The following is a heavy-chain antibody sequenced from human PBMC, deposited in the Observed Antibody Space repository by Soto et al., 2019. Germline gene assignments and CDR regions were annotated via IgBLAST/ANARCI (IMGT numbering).Heavy chain of an antibody. J-gene: IGHJ4*02. D-gene: IGHD6-19*01. CDR3: AKGRQWYYFGY. V-gene: IGHV3-30*18. CDR1: GFTFSSYG. Sequence: QVQLVESGGGVVQPGRSLRLSCAASGFTFSSYGMHWVRQAPGKGLEWVAVISYDGSNTYYADSVKGRFTTSRDNSKNTLYLQMNSLRAEDTAVYYCAKGRQWYYFGYSGQRTLVTVSS. CDR2: ISYDGSNT.